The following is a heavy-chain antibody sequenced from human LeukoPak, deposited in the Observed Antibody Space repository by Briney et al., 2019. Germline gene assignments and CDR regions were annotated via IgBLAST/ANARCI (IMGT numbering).Heavy chain of an antibody. D-gene: IGHD1-7*01. CDR2: ISSDGEYK. CDR1: GFTFSTYG. J-gene: IGHJ3*02. Sequence: PGGSLRLSCAASGFTFSTYGMHWVRQAPGKGLEWVAVISSDGEYKYYADSVKGRFTISRDNSKNTLYLQMNSLRAEDTALYYCAKVSFAWNYASGVFDIWGQGTMVTVSS. V-gene: IGHV3-30*18. CDR3: AKVSFAWNYASGVFDI.